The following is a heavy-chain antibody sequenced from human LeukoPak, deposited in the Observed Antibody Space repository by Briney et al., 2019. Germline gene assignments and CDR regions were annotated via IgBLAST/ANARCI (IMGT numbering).Heavy chain of an antibody. Sequence: PGGSLRLSCAASAFPFSTYGMHSVRQAPGKGLEWVADIWYDGNNKYYADSVKGRFTISRDNSKSTLSLQMSGLRAEDTALYYCASDHGAYWGQGTLVTVSS. J-gene: IGHJ4*02. CDR1: AFPFSTYG. V-gene: IGHV3-33*01. CDR3: ASDHGAY. D-gene: IGHD1-26*01. CDR2: IWYDGNNK.